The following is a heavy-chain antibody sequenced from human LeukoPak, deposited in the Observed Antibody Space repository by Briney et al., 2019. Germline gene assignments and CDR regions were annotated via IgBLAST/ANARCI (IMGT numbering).Heavy chain of an antibody. CDR2: IWYDGSNQ. V-gene: IGHV3-33*01. D-gene: IGHD1-7*01. Sequence: GGSLRLSCAASGFTFSSYGMHWVRQAPGKGLDWVAFIWYDGSNQYYADSVKGRFTIPRDSFKTTVYLQMNNLRAEDTAVYFCARDGGTRSYDLWGQGTLVTVSS. J-gene: IGHJ5*02. CDR3: ARDGGTRSYDL. CDR1: GFTFSSYG.